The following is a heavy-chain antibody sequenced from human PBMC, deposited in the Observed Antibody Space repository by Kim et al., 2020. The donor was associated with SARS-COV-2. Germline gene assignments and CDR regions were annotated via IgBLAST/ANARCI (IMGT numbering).Heavy chain of an antibody. CDR1: GYTFTSYA. CDR3: ARGPRDYDYIWGSPRNAFDI. J-gene: IGHJ3*02. V-gene: IGHV1-3*01. CDR2: INAGNGNT. Sequence: ASVKVSCKASGYTFTSYAMHWVRQAPGQRLEWMGWINAGNGNTKYSQKFQGRVTITRDTSASTAYMELSSLRSEDMAVYYCARGPRDYDYIWGSPRNAFDIWGQGTMVTVSS. D-gene: IGHD3-16*01.